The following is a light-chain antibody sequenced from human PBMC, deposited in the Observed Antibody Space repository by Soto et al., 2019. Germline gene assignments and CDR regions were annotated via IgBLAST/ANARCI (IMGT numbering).Light chain of an antibody. Sequence: QMTQSPSTLSASVGDSITLTCRASQSISSWLAWYQQKPGKAPKLLIYTASNLQSGVPSRFSGSGSGTEFTLTISSLQSEDFAVYYCQQYNNWPPITFGQGTRLAIK. V-gene: IGKV1-5*01. CDR1: QSISSW. CDR3: QQYNNWPPIT. J-gene: IGKJ5*01. CDR2: TAS.